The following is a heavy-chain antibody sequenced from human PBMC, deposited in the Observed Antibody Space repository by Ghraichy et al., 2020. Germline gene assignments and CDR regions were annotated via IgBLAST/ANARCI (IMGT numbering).Heavy chain of an antibody. CDR3: ARDRGLRRYCSGGICYSAFDI. CDR2: IIPIFGTA. D-gene: IGHD2-8*02. J-gene: IGHJ3*02. Sequence: SSVKVSCKASGGTFSSYAISWVRQAPGQGLEWMGGIIPIFGTANYAQKFQGRVTITADESTSTAYMELSSLRSEDTAVYYCARDRGLRRYCSGGICYSAFDIWGQGTMVTVSS. V-gene: IGHV1-69*13. CDR1: GGTFSSYA.